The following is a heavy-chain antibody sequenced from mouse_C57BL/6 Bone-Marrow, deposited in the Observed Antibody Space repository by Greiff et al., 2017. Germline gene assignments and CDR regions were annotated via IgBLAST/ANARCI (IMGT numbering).Heavy chain of an antibody. J-gene: IGHJ4*01. CDR2: IYPGDGDT. CDR1: GYAFSSSW. CDR3: AREGSSPLYAMDY. Sequence: VQLQQSGPELVTPGASVKISCKASGYAFSSSWMNWVKQRPGKGLEWIGRIYPGDGDTNYNGKFQGKATLTADKSSSTAYMQLSSLTSEDSAVYFCAREGSSPLYAMDYWGQGTSVTVSS. D-gene: IGHD1-1*01. V-gene: IGHV1-82*01.